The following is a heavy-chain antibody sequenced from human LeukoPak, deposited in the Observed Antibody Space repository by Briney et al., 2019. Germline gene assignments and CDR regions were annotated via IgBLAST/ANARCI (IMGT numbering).Heavy chain of an antibody. CDR2: IYGGGDA. D-gene: IGHD5/OR15-5a*01. CDR1: GFTFSITY. J-gene: IGHJ4*02. CDR3: ERVSMSQY. V-gene: IGHV3-66*01. Sequence: GGSLRLSCTASGFTFSITYMAWVRQAPGKGLEWVSVIYGGGDAYYADSVKGRFTIARDNSKKTLYLQMNNLRVEDTAVYYCERVSMSQYWGQGTLVTVSS.